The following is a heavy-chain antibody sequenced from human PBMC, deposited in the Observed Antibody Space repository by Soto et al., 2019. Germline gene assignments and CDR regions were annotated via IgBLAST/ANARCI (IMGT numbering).Heavy chain of an antibody. CDR2: INPSGGST. J-gene: IGHJ6*02. CDR1: GYTFTSYY. D-gene: IGHD5-18*01. Sequence: ASVKVSCKASGYTFTSYYMHWVRQAPGQGLEWMGIINPSGGSTSYAQKFQGRVTMTRDTSTSTVYMELSSLRSEDTAVYYCGRDQTAMVYYYYGMDVWGQGTTVTVSS. CDR3: GRDQTAMVYYYYGMDV. V-gene: IGHV1-46*01.